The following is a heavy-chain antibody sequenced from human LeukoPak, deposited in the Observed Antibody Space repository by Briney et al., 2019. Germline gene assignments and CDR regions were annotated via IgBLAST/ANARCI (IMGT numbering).Heavy chain of an antibody. CDR2: INQDERDK. J-gene: IGHJ1*01. CDR3: ARREAAAGKKYFQY. V-gene: IGHV3-7*01. Sequence: GRSLRLSCTASGFTFGDYAMSWFRQAPGKGLEWVATINQDERDKSYVDSVKGRFTISRDNAKNSLYLQMNSLRAEDTAVYYCARREAAAGKKYFQYWGQGTLVTVSS. D-gene: IGHD6-13*01. CDR1: GFTFGDYA.